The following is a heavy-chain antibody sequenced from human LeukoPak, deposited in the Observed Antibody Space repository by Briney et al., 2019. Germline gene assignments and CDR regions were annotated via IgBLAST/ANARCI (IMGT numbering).Heavy chain of an antibody. J-gene: IGHJ4*02. Sequence: GGSLRLSCAASGFTFSNYAMSWVRQAPGKGLEWVSAIRGRGDKTYYADSVKGRFTISRDNSKNTLYLQMNSLRVEDTAVYYCAKDKEGTSSIYWYFFDYWGQGTLVTLSS. V-gene: IGHV3-23*01. CDR2: IRGRGDKT. CDR1: GFTFSNYA. CDR3: AKDKEGTSSIYWYFFDY. D-gene: IGHD2-8*02.